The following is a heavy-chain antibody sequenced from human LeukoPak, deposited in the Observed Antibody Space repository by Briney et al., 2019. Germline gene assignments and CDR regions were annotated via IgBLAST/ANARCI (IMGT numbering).Heavy chain of an antibody. CDR1: GGSICSSSYY. Sequence: SETLSLTCTVSGGSICSSSYYWGWIRQPPGKGLEWIGSIYYSGSTYYNPSLKSRVTISVDTSKNQFSLKLSSVTAADTAVYYCARHLGYYYGSGSYSSNPFDYWGQGTLVTVSS. J-gene: IGHJ4*02. D-gene: IGHD3-10*01. V-gene: IGHV4-39*01. CDR3: ARHLGYYYGSGSYSSNPFDY. CDR2: IYYSGST.